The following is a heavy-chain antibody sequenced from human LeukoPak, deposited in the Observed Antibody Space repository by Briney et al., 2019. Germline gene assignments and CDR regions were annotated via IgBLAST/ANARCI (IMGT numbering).Heavy chain of an antibody. Sequence: SETLSLTCAVYGGSFSGYYWSWIRQPPGKRLEWIGEINHSGSTNYNPSLQSRVTISVDTSKNQFSLRLSSVTAADTDVYYCAARGPIRRRVAAVGKWGYWYFELWGCGTRVTVSS. J-gene: IGHJ2*01. CDR3: AARGPIRRRVAAVGKWGYWYFEL. V-gene: IGHV4-34*01. CDR1: GGSFSGYY. CDR2: INHSGST. D-gene: IGHD6-13*01.